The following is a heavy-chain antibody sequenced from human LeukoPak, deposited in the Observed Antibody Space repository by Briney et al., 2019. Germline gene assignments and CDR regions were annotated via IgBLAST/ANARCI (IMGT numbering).Heavy chain of an antibody. CDR1: GYTFTSYY. V-gene: IGHV1-46*01. CDR2: INPSGGST. CDR3: ARAPPLTTVPNFDY. D-gene: IGHD4-17*01. Sequence: ASVKLSCKASGYTFTSYYMHWVRQAPGQGLEWMGIINPSGGSTSYAQKLQGRVTITTDTSTSTAYMELRSLRSDDTAVYYCARAPPLTTVPNFDYWGRGTLVTVSS. J-gene: IGHJ4*02.